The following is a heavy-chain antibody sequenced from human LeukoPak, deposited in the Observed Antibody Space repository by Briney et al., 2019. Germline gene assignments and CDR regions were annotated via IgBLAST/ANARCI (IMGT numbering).Heavy chain of an antibody. J-gene: IGHJ4*02. D-gene: IGHD2/OR15-2a*01. CDR1: GGSISTYY. CDR3: ARAYFYPGLLDY. Sequence: SSETLSLTCTVSGGSISTYYWSWIRQPPGEGLDWIGSIYYSGTTHSNPSLKSRATISVDTSENQFSLKLTSVTAADTAVYYCARAYFYPGLLDYWGQGTLVTVSS. CDR2: IYYSGTT. V-gene: IGHV4-59*01.